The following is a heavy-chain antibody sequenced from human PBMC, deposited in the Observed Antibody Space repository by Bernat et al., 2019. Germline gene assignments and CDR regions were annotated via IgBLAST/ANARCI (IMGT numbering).Heavy chain of an antibody. V-gene: IGHV3-74*01. J-gene: IGHJ5*02. CDR3: ASDRGCSGGSCYSWFDP. Sequence: EVQLVESGGGLVQPGGSLRLSCAASGFTFSSYWMHWVRQAPGKGLVWVSRINSDGSSTSYADSVKGRFTISRDNAKNTLYLQMNSLRAEDTAVYYCASDRGCSGGSCYSWFDPWGQGTLVTVSS. CDR2: INSDGSST. D-gene: IGHD2-15*01. CDR1: GFTFSSYW.